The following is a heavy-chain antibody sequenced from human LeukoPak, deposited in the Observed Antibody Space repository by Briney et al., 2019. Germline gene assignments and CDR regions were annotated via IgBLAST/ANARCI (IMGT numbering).Heavy chain of an antibody. J-gene: IGHJ4*02. CDR2: IYYSGSI. Sequence: SETLSLTCTVSGASISSYYWSWIRQPPGKGLEWIGDIYYSGSIKYNPSLKSRVTMSVDTSKNQFSLKLSSVTAADMAIYCCARENPSGYYNRPIDYWGQGTLVTVSS. V-gene: IGHV4-59*01. D-gene: IGHD3-22*01. CDR1: GASISSYY. CDR3: ARENPSGYYNRPIDY.